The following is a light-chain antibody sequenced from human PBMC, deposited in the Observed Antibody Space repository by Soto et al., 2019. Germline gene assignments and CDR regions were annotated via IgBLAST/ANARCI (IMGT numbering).Light chain of an antibody. V-gene: IGLV2-14*01. CDR3: SSYTSSSTSRPSVV. CDR2: EVS. J-gene: IGLJ2*01. CDR1: SSDVGGYNY. Sequence: QSALTQPASVSGSPGQSITISCTGTSSDVGGYNYVSWYQQHPGKAPKLMIYEVSNRPSGVSNRFSGSKSGNTASLTISGLQAEDEADYYCSSYTSSSTSRPSVVFGGGTKLTVL.